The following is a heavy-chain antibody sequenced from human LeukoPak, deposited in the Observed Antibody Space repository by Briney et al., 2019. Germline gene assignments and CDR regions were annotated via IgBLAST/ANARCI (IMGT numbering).Heavy chain of an antibody. CDR2: ISYDGSNK. D-gene: IGHD6-13*01. CDR1: GFTFSSYG. CDR3: AKVRTAAGNFSDY. J-gene: IGHJ4*02. Sequence: PGRSLRLSCAASGFTFSSYGMHWVRQAPGKGLEWVAVISYDGSNKYYADSVRGRSTISRDNSKNTLYLQMNSLRAEDTAVYYCAKVRTAAGNFSDYWGQGTLVTVSS. V-gene: IGHV3-30*18.